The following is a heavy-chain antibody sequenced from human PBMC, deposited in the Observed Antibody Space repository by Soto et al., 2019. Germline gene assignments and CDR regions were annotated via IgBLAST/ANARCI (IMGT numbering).Heavy chain of an antibody. CDR3: AYSSGWYRHDV. CDR2: LLHSGTT. V-gene: IGHV4-4*02. D-gene: IGHD6-19*01. Sequence: QVQLQESGPGLVKPSGTLSLTCAVSGDSISSPKWWTWLRQPPGKGLEWIGDLLHSGTTNYNPSLKSRVILSADKCKNQFSRGLPSVTAADAAIYYWAYSSGWYRHDVCGQGTSVTVSS. J-gene: IGHJ3*01. CDR1: GDSISSPKW.